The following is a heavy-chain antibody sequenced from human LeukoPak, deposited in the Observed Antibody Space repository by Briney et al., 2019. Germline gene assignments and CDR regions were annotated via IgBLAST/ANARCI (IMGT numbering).Heavy chain of an antibody. CDR1: GFTFRSYW. J-gene: IGHJ3*02. CDR2: IGNDGSDT. Sequence: GGPLRLSCAASGFTFRSYWIQWVPHAPGKGVVYVGRIGNDGSDTIYADSVKGRFTVSRVNAKNTLYLQMNSLRAEDTAVYYCAKDIVPWELLDSAFDIWGQGPMVTVSS. V-gene: IGHV3-74*01. D-gene: IGHD1-26*01. CDR3: AKDIVPWELLDSAFDI.